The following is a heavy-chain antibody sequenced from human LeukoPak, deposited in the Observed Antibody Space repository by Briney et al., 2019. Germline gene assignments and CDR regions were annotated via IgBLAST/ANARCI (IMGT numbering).Heavy chain of an antibody. D-gene: IGHD1-14*01. V-gene: IGHV3-7*01. Sequence: GGSLRLSCAASGFTFSGHWMSWVRQAPGKGLEWVANINQGGSDKYYVDAVKGRFTISRDNANNLLYLQMNSLRGEDTAVYYCTRDRSRAEDDWGQGTLVTVSS. CDR1: GFTFSGHW. CDR2: INQGGSDK. J-gene: IGHJ4*02. CDR3: TRDRSRAEDD.